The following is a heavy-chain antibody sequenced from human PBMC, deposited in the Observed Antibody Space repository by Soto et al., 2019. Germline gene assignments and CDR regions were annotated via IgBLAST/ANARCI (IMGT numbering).Heavy chain of an antibody. J-gene: IGHJ6*02. CDR1: GYTFTGYY. CDR3: ARGGVLRYFDWLSLYGMDV. V-gene: IGHV1-2*04. D-gene: IGHD3-9*01. CDR2: INPNSGGT. Sequence: ASVKVSCKASGYTFTGYYMHWVRQAPGQGLEWMGWINPNSGGTNYAQKFQGWVTMTRDTSISTAYMELSRLRSDDTAVYYCARGGVLRYFDWLSLYGMDVWGQGITVTVSS.